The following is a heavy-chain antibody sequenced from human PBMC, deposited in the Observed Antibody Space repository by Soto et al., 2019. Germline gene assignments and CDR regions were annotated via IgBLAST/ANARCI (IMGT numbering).Heavy chain of an antibody. J-gene: IGHJ4*02. CDR1: GGSFSGYY. V-gene: IGHV4-34*01. CDR3: AKNLPRTGRFDY. CDR2: INHSGST. Sequence: SETLSLTCAFYGGSFSGYYWSWIRQPPGKGLEWIGEINHSGSTNYNPSLKSRVTISVDTSKNQFSLTMSSVTAADTAFYYCAKNLPRTGRFDYWGQGTSVTVSS.